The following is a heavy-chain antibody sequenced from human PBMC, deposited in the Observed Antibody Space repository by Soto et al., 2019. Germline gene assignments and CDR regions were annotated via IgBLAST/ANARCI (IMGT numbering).Heavy chain of an antibody. Sequence: QVQLQESGPGLVKPSQTLSLTCTVSGGSISSGGYYWSWIRQHPGKGLEWIGYIYYSGSTYYNPSLKSRVTISVDTSKNQVSLKLSSVTAADTAVYYCARTVRRQQLLTPWFDPWGQGTLVTVSS. D-gene: IGHD6-13*01. CDR2: IYYSGST. J-gene: IGHJ5*02. CDR1: GGSISSGGYY. V-gene: IGHV4-31*03. CDR3: ARTVRRQQLLTPWFDP.